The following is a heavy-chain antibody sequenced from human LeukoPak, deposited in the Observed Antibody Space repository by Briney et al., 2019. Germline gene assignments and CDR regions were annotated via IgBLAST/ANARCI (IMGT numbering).Heavy chain of an antibody. Sequence: GGSLRLSCAASGFTVSSNYMSWVRQAPGKGLEWVSVIYSGGSTYYADSVKGRFTISRDNSKNTLYLQMNSLRAGDAALYYCAKPGAGGSYFDSWGQGTQVSVSS. CDR1: GFTVSSNY. D-gene: IGHD1-14*01. J-gene: IGHJ4*02. V-gene: IGHV3-53*01. CDR2: IYSGGST. CDR3: AKPGAGGSYFDS.